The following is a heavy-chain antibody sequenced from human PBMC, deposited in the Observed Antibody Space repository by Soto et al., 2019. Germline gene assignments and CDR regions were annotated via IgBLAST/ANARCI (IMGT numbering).Heavy chain of an antibody. J-gene: IGHJ6*02. CDR1: GFTFSSYW. CDR3: ARDFGILRFLEWFNYYYGMDV. D-gene: IGHD3-3*01. Sequence: EVQLVESGGGLVQPGGSLRLSCAASGFTFSSYWMSWVRQAPGKGLEWVANIKEDGSEKYYVDSVKGRFTISRDNAKNSLYLQMNSLRAEDTALYYCARDFGILRFLEWFNYYYGMDVWGQGTSVTVSS. CDR2: IKEDGSEK. V-gene: IGHV3-7*03.